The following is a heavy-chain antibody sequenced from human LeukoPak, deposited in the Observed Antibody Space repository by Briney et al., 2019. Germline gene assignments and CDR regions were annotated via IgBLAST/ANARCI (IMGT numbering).Heavy chain of an antibody. J-gene: IGHJ4*02. D-gene: IGHD7-27*01. V-gene: IGHV3-23*01. CDR3: GRDGWGIRLATGY. CDR1: GFTFSSYD. Sequence: PGGSLRLSCAASGFTFSSYDMSWVRQAPGKGLEWVSGISGGGNTFYSDAVKGRFTISRDNSKNTLFLEMNSLRAEDTAVYYCGRDGWGIRLATGYWGQGTLVTVSS. CDR2: ISGGGNT.